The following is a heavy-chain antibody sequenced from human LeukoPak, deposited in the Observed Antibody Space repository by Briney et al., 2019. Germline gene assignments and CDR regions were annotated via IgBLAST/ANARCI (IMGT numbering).Heavy chain of an antibody. Sequence: GGSLRLSCAASGFTFSSYAMSWVRQAPGKGLEWVSVISGSGGSTYYADSVKGRFTISRDNAKNSLYLQMNSLRAEDTAVYYCARVAAQTAFDIWGQGTMVTVSS. V-gene: IGHV3-23*01. CDR2: ISGSGGST. J-gene: IGHJ3*02. D-gene: IGHD6-19*01. CDR1: GFTFSSYA. CDR3: ARVAAQTAFDI.